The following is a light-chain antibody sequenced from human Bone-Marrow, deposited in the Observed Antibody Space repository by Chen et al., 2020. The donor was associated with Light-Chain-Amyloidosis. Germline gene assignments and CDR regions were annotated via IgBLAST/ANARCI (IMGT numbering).Light chain of an antibody. J-gene: IGLJ3*02. CDR3: SSSATSNTCV. Sequence: QSALTQPASVSGSHGQSITVSCTGASSDVSWYQQHPGKAPKLVIYDVINRPSGVSSRFSVSKSGNTASLTISGLQAEDEADYFCSSSATSNTCVFGGGPKLTVL. V-gene: IGLV2-14*03. CDR2: DVI. CDR1: SSDV.